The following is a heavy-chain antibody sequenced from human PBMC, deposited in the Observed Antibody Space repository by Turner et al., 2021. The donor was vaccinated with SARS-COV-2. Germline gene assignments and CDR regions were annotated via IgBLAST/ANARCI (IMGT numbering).Heavy chain of an antibody. J-gene: IGHJ6*02. V-gene: IGHV3-53*01. CDR2: IYSGGST. CDR1: GFTVSTNY. CDR3: ARGHVPAASNFYYYYYYGMDV. D-gene: IGHD2-2*01. Sequence: EVQLVESGGGLIQPWGSLRLSCSASGFTVSTNYMSWVRQAPGKGLEWVSVIYSGGSTYDADSVKGRFTISRDNSKNTLYLQMNSLRAEDTAVYYCARGHVPAASNFYYYYYYGMDVWGQGTTVTVSS.